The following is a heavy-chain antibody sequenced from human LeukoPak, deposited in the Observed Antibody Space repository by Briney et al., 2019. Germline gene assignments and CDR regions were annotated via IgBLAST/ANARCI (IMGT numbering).Heavy chain of an antibody. D-gene: IGHD3-10*01. CDR3: ARLEYYYVSGNYYKLFDY. Sequence: GSLRLSCAASGFTFSSYNMNWVRQAPGKGLEWVSDISSSGSTIYFADSVKGRFTISRDNAKNSLYLQMNSLRDEDTAVYYCARLEYYYVSGNYYKLFDYWGQGTLVTVCS. J-gene: IGHJ4*02. CDR1: GFTFSSYN. CDR2: ISSSGSTI. V-gene: IGHV3-48*02.